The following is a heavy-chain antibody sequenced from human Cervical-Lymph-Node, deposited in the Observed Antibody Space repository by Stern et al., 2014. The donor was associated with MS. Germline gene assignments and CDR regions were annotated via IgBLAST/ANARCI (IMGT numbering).Heavy chain of an antibody. CDR3: VRGGFSYGYGLDA. V-gene: IGHV1-8*01. D-gene: IGHD5-18*01. Sequence: VQVVESGSQVRKPGASVKVSCQASGYTFINYDIFWVRQATGQGLEWMGWMNPNNANTGHAQKFQGRVTMTRNTSISTAYMELSSLRSDDTAVYYCVRGGFSYGYGLDAWGQGTAVIVSS. CDR1: GYTFINYD. J-gene: IGHJ6*02. CDR2: MNPNNANT.